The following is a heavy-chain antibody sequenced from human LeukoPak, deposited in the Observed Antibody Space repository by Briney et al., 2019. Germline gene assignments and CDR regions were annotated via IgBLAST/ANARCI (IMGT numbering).Heavy chain of an antibody. D-gene: IGHD3-3*01. CDR2: IYSTGST. CDR3: ASLVGWSGYYMEEAFDI. CDR1: GGSISSGGHY. V-gene: IGHV4-61*02. Sequence: NPSQTLSLTCTVSGGSISSGGHYWSWIRQPAGKGLEYLGRIYSTGSTNYNPSLRSRVTISVDTSKNQFSLKLSSVTAADTAVYYCASLVGWSGYYMEEAFDIWGQGTMVTVSS. J-gene: IGHJ3*02.